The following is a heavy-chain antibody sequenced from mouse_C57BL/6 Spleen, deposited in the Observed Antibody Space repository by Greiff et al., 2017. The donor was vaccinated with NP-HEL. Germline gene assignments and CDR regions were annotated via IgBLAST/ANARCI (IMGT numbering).Heavy chain of an antibody. J-gene: IGHJ4*01. D-gene: IGHD1-1*01. CDR3: ARGGLYYYGSGAMDY. CDR2: FHPYNDDT. CDR1: GYTFTTYP. V-gene: IGHV1-47*01. Sequence: QVQLKESGAELVKPGASVKMSCKASGYTFTTYPIEWMKQNHGKSLEWIGNFHPYNDDTKYNEKFKGKATLTVEKSSSTVYLELSRLTSDDSAVYYCARGGLYYYGSGAMDYWGQGTSVTVSS.